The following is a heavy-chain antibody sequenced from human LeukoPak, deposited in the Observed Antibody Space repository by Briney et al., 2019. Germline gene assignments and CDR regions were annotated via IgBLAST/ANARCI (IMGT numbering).Heavy chain of an antibody. CDR3: ARVDITVYYYYGMDL. CDR1: GYTFTGYY. Sequence: ASVKVSCKASGYTFTGYYMHWVRQAPGQGLEWMGWINPNSGGTNYAQKFQGRVTMTRDTSISTAYMELSSLRSDGTAVYYCARVDITVYYYYGMDLWGQGTTVTVSS. D-gene: IGHD3/OR15-3a*01. CDR2: INPNSGGT. J-gene: IGHJ6*02. V-gene: IGHV1-2*02.